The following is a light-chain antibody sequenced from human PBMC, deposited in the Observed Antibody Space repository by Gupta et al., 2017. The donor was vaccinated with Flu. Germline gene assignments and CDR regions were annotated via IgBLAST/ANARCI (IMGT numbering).Light chain of an antibody. V-gene: IGKV3-20*01. CDR3: QQYGSSIT. Sequence: IVLTQSPGTLSLSPGERATLSCRASQSVGSSYLAWYQQKPGHAPRLLIYGASSRATGIPDMFSGSGSGTDFTLTISILEPEDFAVYYCQQYGSSITFGQGTRLEIK. CDR2: GAS. J-gene: IGKJ5*01. CDR1: QSVGSSY.